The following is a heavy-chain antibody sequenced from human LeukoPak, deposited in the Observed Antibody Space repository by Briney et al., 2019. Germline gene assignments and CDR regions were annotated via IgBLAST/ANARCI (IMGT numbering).Heavy chain of an antibody. V-gene: IGHV4-31*03. CDR2: IYYSGST. CDR1: GGSISSGGYY. J-gene: IGHJ4*02. CDR3: ARDSPYDYVWGSYRRFDY. Sequence: PSQTLSLTCTVSGGSISSGGYYWSWIRQHPGKGLEWIGYIYYSGSTNYNPSLKSRVTISVDTSKNQFSLKLSSVTAADTAVYYCARDSPYDYVWGSYRRFDYWGQGTLVTVSS. D-gene: IGHD3-16*02.